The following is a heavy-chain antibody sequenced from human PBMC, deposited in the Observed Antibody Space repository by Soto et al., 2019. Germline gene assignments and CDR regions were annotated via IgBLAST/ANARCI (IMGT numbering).Heavy chain of an antibody. CDR2: ISAYNGNT. V-gene: IGHV1-18*01. CDR3: ARDIVVVPAAAGKRMDV. CDR1: GYTFTSYG. Sequence: QVQLVQSGAEVKKPGASVKVSCKASGYTFTSYGISWVRQAPGQGLECMGWISAYNGNTNYAQKLQGRVTMTTDTSTSTAYMELRSLRSDDTAVYYCARDIVVVPAAAGKRMDVWGQGTTVTVSS. D-gene: IGHD2-2*01. J-gene: IGHJ6*02.